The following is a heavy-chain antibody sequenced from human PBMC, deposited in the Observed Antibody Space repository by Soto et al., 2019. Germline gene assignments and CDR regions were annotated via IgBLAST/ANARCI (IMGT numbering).Heavy chain of an antibody. D-gene: IGHD4-4*01. CDR1: GGSISSGNYC. J-gene: IGHJ6*02. Sequence: PEETLSLTCTVSGGSISSGNYCWSWIRQSPGKGLEWIGYIYYSGSTNYNPSLKSRVTISVDTSKNQFSLKLSSVTAADTAVYYCARDPTSNYHDYYYGMDVWGQGTTVTVSS. V-gene: IGHV4-61*01. CDR3: ARDPTSNYHDYYYGMDV. CDR2: IYYSGST.